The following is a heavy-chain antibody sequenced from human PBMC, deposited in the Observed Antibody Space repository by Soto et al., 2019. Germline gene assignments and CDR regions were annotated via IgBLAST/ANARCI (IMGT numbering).Heavy chain of an antibody. D-gene: IGHD1-26*01. J-gene: IGHJ5*02. CDR2: INHSGSS. V-gene: IGHV4-34*01. Sequence: SETLSLTCAVYGGSFSGYYWSGIRQPPGKGLEWIGEINHSGSSNYNPSLKSRVTISVDTSKNQFSLKLSSVTAADTAVYYCARDHSGSYTYNWFDPWGQGTLVTVSS. CDR3: ARDHSGSYTYNWFDP. CDR1: GGSFSGYY.